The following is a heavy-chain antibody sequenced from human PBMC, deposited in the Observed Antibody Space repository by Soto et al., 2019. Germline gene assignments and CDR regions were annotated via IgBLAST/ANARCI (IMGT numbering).Heavy chain of an antibody. CDR2: ISTSGDTI. CDR3: ARDRKDYYETTQTYHYYGMDV. CDR1: GFTFSSYE. J-gene: IGHJ6*02. D-gene: IGHD3-16*01. V-gene: IGHV3-48*03. Sequence: GGSLRLSCAASGFTFSSYEMNWVRQAPGKGLEWVSFISTSGDTIYYADSVKGRFTISRDKAKNSVYLQMTSLRAEDTAVYYCARDRKDYYETTQTYHYYGMDVWGQGTTVTVSS.